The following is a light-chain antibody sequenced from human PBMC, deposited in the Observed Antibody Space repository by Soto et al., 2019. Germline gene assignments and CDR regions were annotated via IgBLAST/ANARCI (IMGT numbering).Light chain of an antibody. V-gene: IGKV3-15*01. CDR1: QSVSSN. J-gene: IGKJ1*01. CDR2: GES. CDR3: QKYSDWPPT. Sequence: ELVVTQSPATLSVSPGESATLSCRASQSVSSNLAWYQQKTGQAPRLLINGESTRATGIPDRLSGSGSGTEFYLTISRLQSEDFAVYYCQKYSDWPPTCGQGTKVDIK.